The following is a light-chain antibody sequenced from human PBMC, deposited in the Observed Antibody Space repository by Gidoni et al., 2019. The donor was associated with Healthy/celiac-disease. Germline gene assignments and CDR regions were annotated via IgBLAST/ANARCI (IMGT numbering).Light chain of an antibody. CDR1: QSISSW. CDR3: QQYNSYSTWT. CDR2: KAS. J-gene: IGKJ1*01. Sequence: DSQMTQSPSTLSASVGDRVTITCRASQSISSWLAWYQQKPGKAPKLLIYKASSLESGVPSRFSGSGSGTEFTLTISSLQPDDFATYYCQQYNSYSTWTFGQXTKVEIK. V-gene: IGKV1-5*03.